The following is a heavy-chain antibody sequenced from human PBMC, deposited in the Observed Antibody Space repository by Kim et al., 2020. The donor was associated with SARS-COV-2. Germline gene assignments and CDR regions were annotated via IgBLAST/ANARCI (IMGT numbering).Heavy chain of an antibody. J-gene: IGHJ4*02. V-gene: IGHV1-3*01. Sequence: KSSQKFQGRVTITRDTSASTAYMELSSLRSEDTAVYYCARLYYYDSIPDYWGQGTLVTVSS. D-gene: IGHD3-22*01. CDR3: ARLYYYDSIPDY.